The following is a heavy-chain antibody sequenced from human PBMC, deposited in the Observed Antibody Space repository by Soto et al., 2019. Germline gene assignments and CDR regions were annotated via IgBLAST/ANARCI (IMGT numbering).Heavy chain of an antibody. D-gene: IGHD4-4*01. Sequence: PGGSLRLSCAASGFTFSNYAMSWVRQAPGKGLEWVSAMSASGKSTYYADSVKGRFTISRDNFRDTLYVQMSSLRVEDTAVYYCAKGGPYSNYELDYWGQGTLVTVSS. CDR3: AKGGPYSNYELDY. V-gene: IGHV3-23*01. CDR1: GFTFSNYA. J-gene: IGHJ4*02. CDR2: MSASGKST.